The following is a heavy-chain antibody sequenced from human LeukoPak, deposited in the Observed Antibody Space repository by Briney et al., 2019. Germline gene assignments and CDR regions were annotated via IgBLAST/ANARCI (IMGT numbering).Heavy chain of an antibody. CDR3: ARRAGAYSHPYDY. CDR1: GFNFRDYY. Sequence: GGSLRLSCVASGFNFRDYYMGWIRQAPGKGLEWVSYSSSSGSTIYYAASVKGRFTISRDNAKNTLYLQMNSLRAEDTAVYYCARRAGAYSHPYDYWGQGTLVTVSS. V-gene: IGHV3-11*01. D-gene: IGHD4/OR15-4a*01. J-gene: IGHJ4*02. CDR2: SSSSGSTI.